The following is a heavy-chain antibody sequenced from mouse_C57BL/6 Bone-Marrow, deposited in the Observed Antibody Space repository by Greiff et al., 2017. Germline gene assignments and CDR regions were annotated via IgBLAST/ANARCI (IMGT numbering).Heavy chain of an antibody. CDR1: GFNIKDYY. CDR3: TTAGSRAWFAY. CDR2: IDPEDGDT. V-gene: IGHV14-1*01. J-gene: IGHJ3*01. D-gene: IGHD1-1*01. Sequence: EVQLQQSGAELVRPGASVKLSCTASGFNIKDYYMHWVKQRPEQGLEWIGRIDPEDGDTAYAPTFLGKATMTADTSSNPAYLQLSSLTSEDTAVYYCTTAGSRAWFAYRGQGTLVTVSA.